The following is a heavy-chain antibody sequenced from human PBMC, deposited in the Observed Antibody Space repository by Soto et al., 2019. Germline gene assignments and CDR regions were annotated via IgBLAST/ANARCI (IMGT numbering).Heavy chain of an antibody. D-gene: IGHD6-13*01. CDR2: INPNSGGT. Sequence: ASVKVSCKASGYTFTGYYMHWVRQAPGQGLEWMGWINPNSGGTNYAQKFQGWVTMTRDTSISTAYMELSRLRSDDTAVYYCARDKGIAAAGTGYYYYYGMDVWGQGTTVTVSS. J-gene: IGHJ6*02. CDR1: GYTFTGYY. V-gene: IGHV1-2*04. CDR3: ARDKGIAAAGTGYYYYYGMDV.